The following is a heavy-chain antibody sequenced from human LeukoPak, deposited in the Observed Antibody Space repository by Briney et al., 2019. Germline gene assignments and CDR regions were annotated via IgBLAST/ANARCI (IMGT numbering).Heavy chain of an antibody. Sequence: GASVKVSCKASGYTFTSYAMNWVRQAPGQGLEWMGGIIPIFGTANYAQKFQGRVTITTDESTSTAYMELSSLRSEDTAVYYCARDSGDCSSTSCYSLFDYWGQGTLVTVSS. CDR1: GYTFTSYA. CDR3: ARDSGDCSSTSCYSLFDY. D-gene: IGHD2-2*02. V-gene: IGHV1-69*05. J-gene: IGHJ4*02. CDR2: IIPIFGTA.